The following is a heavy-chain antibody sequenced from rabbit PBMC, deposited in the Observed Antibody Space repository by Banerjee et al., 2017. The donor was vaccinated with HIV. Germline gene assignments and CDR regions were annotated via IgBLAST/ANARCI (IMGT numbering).Heavy chain of an antibody. D-gene: IGHD6-1*01. Sequence: QELGESGGELVKPGACLTVTRTAAGVDVSSHAMCWGRKAPGKGLEWIACIDTASSGTTYFATWAQGRFTISKISSTTVTLHMTSLTAADTATYFCAINTPHYGGYGGYCYAALDLWGQGTLVTVS. CDR2: IDTASSGTT. CDR1: GVDVSSHA. V-gene: IGHV1S40*01. J-gene: IGHJ4*01. CDR3: AINTPHYGGYGGYCYAALDL.